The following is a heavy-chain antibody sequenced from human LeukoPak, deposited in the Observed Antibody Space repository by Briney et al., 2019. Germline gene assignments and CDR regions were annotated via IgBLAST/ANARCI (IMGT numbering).Heavy chain of an antibody. D-gene: IGHD3-22*01. V-gene: IGHV4-59*01. CDR2: IYYSGST. CDR1: GGSISSYY. Sequence: SETLSLTCTVSGGSISSYYWSWIRQPPGKGLEGIGYIYYSGSTNYNPSLKSRVTISVDTSKNQLYLKLSSVTAADTAVYYCARYIYYYDSSGYYYFDYWGQGTLVTVSS. J-gene: IGHJ4*02. CDR3: ARYIYYYDSSGYYYFDY.